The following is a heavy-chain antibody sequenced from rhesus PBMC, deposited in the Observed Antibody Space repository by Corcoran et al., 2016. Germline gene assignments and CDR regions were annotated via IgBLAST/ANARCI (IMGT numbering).Heavy chain of an antibody. Sequence: QVQLQESGPGLVQPSETLSLTCGVSGYSLSSGFYWTWMRQPPGKGLEGIGYISYIGTTSYTSLLNRRVTISSDPSKNQFSLTLISVTAADTAVYYCVTTNSHGSAHYYFDHWGQGVLVTVSS. D-gene: IGHD4-29*01. J-gene: IGHJ4*01. CDR1: GYSLSSGFY. CDR2: ISYIGTT. CDR3: VTTNSHGSAHYYFDH. V-gene: IGHV4-122*02.